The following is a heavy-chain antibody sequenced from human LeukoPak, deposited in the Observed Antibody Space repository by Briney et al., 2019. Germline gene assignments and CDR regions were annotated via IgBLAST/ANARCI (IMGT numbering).Heavy chain of an antibody. Sequence: GGSLRLSCAASGLTFSSYSMNWVCQAPGKGLEWVSSISSSSSYIYYADSVKGRFTISRDNAKNSLYLQMNSLRAEDTAVYYCARDPYYYDSSGYYGRNNWFDPWGQGTLVTVSS. CDR3: ARDPYYYDSSGYYGRNNWFDP. D-gene: IGHD3-22*01. CDR1: GLTFSSYS. J-gene: IGHJ5*02. V-gene: IGHV3-21*01. CDR2: ISSSSSYI.